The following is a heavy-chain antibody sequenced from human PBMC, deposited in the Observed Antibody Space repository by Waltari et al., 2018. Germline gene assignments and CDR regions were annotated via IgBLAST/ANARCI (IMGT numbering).Heavy chain of an antibody. V-gene: IGHV1-69*13. CDR1: GGTFSSYA. J-gene: IGHJ4*02. CDR2: ICPIFVTA. CDR3: GRETRGLSSGWDY. Sequence: QVQLVQSGAEVKKPGSSVKVSCKASGGTFSSYAISWVRQAPGQGLEWMGGICPIFVTANYEQKFQGRMTITADESTSTAYMELSSLRSEDTAVYDSGRETRGLSSGWDYWGQGTLVTVSS. D-gene: IGHD6-19*01.